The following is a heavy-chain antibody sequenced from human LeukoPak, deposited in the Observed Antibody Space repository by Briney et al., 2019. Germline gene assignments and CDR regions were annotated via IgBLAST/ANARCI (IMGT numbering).Heavy chain of an antibody. CDR1: GYTFTGYY. Sequence: VASVKVSCKASGYTFTGYYMHWVRQAPGQGLEWMGWINPNSGGTNYAQKFQGRVTMTRDTSISTAYMELSRLRSDDTAVYYCARLRDCSGGSCYYSDIWGQGTMVTVSS. V-gene: IGHV1-2*02. J-gene: IGHJ3*02. D-gene: IGHD2-15*01. CDR2: INPNSGGT. CDR3: ARLRDCSGGSCYYSDI.